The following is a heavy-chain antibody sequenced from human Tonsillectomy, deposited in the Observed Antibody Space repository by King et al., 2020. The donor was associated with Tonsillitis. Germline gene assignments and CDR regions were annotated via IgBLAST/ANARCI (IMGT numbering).Heavy chain of an antibody. V-gene: IGHV3-9*01. Sequence: VQLVESGGGLVQPGRSLRLSCAASGFTFDDYAMHWVRQAPGKGLEWVAGISWNSGSIGYADSVKGRLTISRDNAKNSLYLQMNSLRAEDTALYYCAKDSSGYSYGSDAFDIWGQGTMVTVSS. D-gene: IGHD5-18*01. CDR3: AKDSSGYSYGSDAFDI. CDR2: ISWNSGSI. J-gene: IGHJ3*02. CDR1: GFTFDDYA.